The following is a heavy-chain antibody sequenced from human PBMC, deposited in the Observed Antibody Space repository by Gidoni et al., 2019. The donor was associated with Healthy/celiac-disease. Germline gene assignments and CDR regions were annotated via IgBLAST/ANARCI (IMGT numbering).Heavy chain of an antibody. CDR3: ARVGMSWREWEPSFVAFDI. Sequence: QVQLVQSGAEVKKPGSSVKVSCKASGGTFSSYAIRWVRQAPGQGLEWMGGIIPIFGTANYAQKFQGRVTITADESTSTAYMELSSLRSEDTAVYYCARVGMSWREWEPSFVAFDIWGQGTMVTVSS. CDR2: IIPIFGTA. D-gene: IGHD1-26*01. J-gene: IGHJ3*02. CDR1: GGTFSSYA. V-gene: IGHV1-69*01.